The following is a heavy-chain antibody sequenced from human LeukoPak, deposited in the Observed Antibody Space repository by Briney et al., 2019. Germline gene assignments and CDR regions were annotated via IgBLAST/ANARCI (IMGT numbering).Heavy chain of an antibody. Sequence: SETLSLTCTVSGDSISNYYRNWIRQPPGKGLEWIGYVYYSGSTNYNPSLKSRVTISVDTSKTQFSLKLSSVTAEDTAVYYCARDLSNIPASGSKAFDIWGQGTMVTVSS. D-gene: IGHD1-26*01. CDR3: ARDLSNIPASGSKAFDI. CDR2: VYYSGST. J-gene: IGHJ3*02. V-gene: IGHV4-59*01. CDR1: GDSISNYY.